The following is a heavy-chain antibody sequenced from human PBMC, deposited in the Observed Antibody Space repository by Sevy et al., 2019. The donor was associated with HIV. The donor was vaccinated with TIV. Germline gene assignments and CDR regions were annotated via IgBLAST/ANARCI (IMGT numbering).Heavy chain of an antibody. CDR2: INNDGSEG. CDR3: SRDRGKPDAFNI. Sequence: GGSLRLSCAASGFSVSVYWMYWVRQAPGKGLVWVSRINNDGSEGIYADSVKGQFTISKDIANNTLYLQMNSLRADDKAVDYCSRDRGKPDAFNIWGQGTTVTVSS. V-gene: IGHV3-74*01. CDR1: GFSVSVYW. J-gene: IGHJ3*02.